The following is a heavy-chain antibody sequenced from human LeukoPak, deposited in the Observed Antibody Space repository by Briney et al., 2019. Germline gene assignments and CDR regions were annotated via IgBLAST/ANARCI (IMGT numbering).Heavy chain of an antibody. V-gene: IGHV1-69*06. J-gene: IGHJ5*02. CDR3: ARVPLSRLPRFDP. CDR2: SIPIFGTA. Sequence: SGKLSCKASGATVSSYAISWVRQAPGQGLEWMGGSIPIFGTANYAQKFQGRVTITADKSTSTAYMELSSLRSEDTAVYYCARVPLSRLPRFDPWGQGTLVTVSS. D-gene: IGHD6-25*01. CDR1: GATVSSYA.